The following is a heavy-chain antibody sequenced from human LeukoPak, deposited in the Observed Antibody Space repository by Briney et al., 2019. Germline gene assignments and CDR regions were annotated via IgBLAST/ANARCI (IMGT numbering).Heavy chain of an antibody. CDR3: ASNRRYSGYDYIDF. J-gene: IGHJ4*02. D-gene: IGHD5-12*01. Sequence: ASVKVSCKASGYTFTDSYMRWVRQAPGQGLEWMGWINPKSGGTNFAQNFQGRVTMTRDTSISIAYMELSRLSSDDTAIYYCASNRRYSGYDYIDFWGQGTLVTVSS. CDR1: GYTFTDSY. V-gene: IGHV1-2*02. CDR2: INPKSGGT.